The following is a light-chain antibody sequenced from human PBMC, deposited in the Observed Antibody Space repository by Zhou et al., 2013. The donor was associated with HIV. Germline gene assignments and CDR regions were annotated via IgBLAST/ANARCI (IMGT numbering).Light chain of an antibody. CDR2: GTS. CDR1: QSVSSSY. J-gene: IGKJ1*01. V-gene: IGKV3-20*01. Sequence: EVVLTQSPGTLSLSPGERATLSCRASQSVSSSYLAWYQQKPGQAPRLLIYGTSSRATDIPDRFSGSGSGTDFTLTISNLEPEDFAMYYCQQYGSSPATFGLGTKVDIK. CDR3: QQYGSSPAT.